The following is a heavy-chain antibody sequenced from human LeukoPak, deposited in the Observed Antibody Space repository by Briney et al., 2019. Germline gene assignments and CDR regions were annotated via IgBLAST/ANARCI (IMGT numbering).Heavy chain of an antibody. Sequence: SVKVSCKASGGTFSSYATSWVRQAPGQGLEWMGGIIPIFGTANYAQKFQGRVTITADESTSTAYMELSSLRSEDTAVYYCARSPDLGEYSGSYGRFDPWGQGTLVTVSS. V-gene: IGHV1-69*01. J-gene: IGHJ5*02. D-gene: IGHD1-26*01. CDR3: ARSPDLGEYSGSYGRFDP. CDR2: IIPIFGTA. CDR1: GGTFSSYA.